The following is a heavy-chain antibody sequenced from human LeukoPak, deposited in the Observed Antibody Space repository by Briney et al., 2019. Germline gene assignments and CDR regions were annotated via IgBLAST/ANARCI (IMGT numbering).Heavy chain of an antibody. V-gene: IGHV1-24*01. CDR3: ATPVPHDTSGYYYRFDY. CDR2: FNPEDAET. J-gene: IGHJ4*02. Sequence: ASVKVSCKVSGHTLSDLSMQWVRQAPGKGLEWMGGFNPEDAETIYAQKFQGRVTMTEDTSTDTVYMELNSLISDDTAVYYCATPVPHDTSGYYYRFDYWGRGTLVTVSS. CDR1: GHTLSDLS. D-gene: IGHD3-22*01.